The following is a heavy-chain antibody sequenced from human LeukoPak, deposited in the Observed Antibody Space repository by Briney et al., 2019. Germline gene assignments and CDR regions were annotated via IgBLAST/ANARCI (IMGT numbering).Heavy chain of an antibody. V-gene: IGHV4-34*01. Sequence: PSETLSLTCAVYGGSFSGYYWSWIRQPPGKGLEWIGEINHSGSTNYNPSLKSRVTISVDTSKNQFSLKLSSVTAADTAVYYCARGVGYCSGGSCSRYNWFDPWGQGTLVTVSS. D-gene: IGHD2-15*01. CDR3: ARGVGYCSGGSCSRYNWFDP. CDR2: INHSGST. CDR1: GGSFSGYY. J-gene: IGHJ5*02.